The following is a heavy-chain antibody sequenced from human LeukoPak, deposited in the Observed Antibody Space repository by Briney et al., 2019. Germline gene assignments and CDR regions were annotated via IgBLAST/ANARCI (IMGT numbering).Heavy chain of an antibody. D-gene: IGHD4-17*01. CDR2: ISGSGGST. J-gene: IGHJ4*02. CDR3: AKGYGDYAPGPDCYFDY. Sequence: PGGFLRLSCAASGFTFSSYAMSWVRQAPGKGLEWVSAISGSGGSTYYADSVKGRFTISRDNSKNTLYLQMNSLRAEDTAVYYCAKGYGDYAPGPDCYFDYWGQGTLVTVSS. V-gene: IGHV3-23*01. CDR1: GFTFSSYA.